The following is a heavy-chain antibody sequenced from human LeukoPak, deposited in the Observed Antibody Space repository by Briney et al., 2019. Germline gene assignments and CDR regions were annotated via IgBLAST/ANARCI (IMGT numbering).Heavy chain of an antibody. V-gene: IGHV4-59*01. J-gene: IGHJ4*02. D-gene: IGHD6-19*01. CDR3: AREFSSGWYYFDY. CDR2: IYYSGST. CDR1: GGSISSYY. Sequence: PSETLSITCTVSGGSISSYYLSWIRQPPGKGLEWIGYIYYSGSTNYNPSLKSRVAISVDTSKNQFSLKLSSVTAADTAVYYCAREFSSGWYYFDYWGQGTLVTVSS.